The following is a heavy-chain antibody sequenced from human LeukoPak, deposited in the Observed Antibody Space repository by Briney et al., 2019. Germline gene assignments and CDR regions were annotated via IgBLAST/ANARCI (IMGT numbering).Heavy chain of an antibody. J-gene: IGHJ4*02. CDR2: ISYDGSNK. CDR3: AKDLGSYGFDY. D-gene: IGHD5-18*01. CDR1: GFTFSSYG. Sequence: GGSLRLSCAASGFTFSSYGMHWVRQAPGKGLEWVAVISYDGSNKYYADSVKGRFTISRDNSKNTLYLQMNSLRAEDTAVYYCAKDLGSYGFDYWGQGTLATVSS. V-gene: IGHV3-30*18.